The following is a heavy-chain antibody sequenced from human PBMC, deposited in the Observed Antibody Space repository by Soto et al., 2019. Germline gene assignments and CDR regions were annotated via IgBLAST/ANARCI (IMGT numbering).Heavy chain of an antibody. D-gene: IGHD1-1*01. J-gene: IGHJ6*03. CDR3: ARRSSEKIPFTTVYYYYYMDV. CDR1: GYSFTSYW. Sequence: GESLKISCKGSGYSFTSYWIGWVRQMPGKGLEWMGIIYPGDSDTRYSPSFQGQVTISADKSISTAYLQWSSLKASDTAMYYCARRSSEKIPFTTVYYYYYMDVWGKGTTVTVSS. CDR2: IYPGDSDT. V-gene: IGHV5-51*01.